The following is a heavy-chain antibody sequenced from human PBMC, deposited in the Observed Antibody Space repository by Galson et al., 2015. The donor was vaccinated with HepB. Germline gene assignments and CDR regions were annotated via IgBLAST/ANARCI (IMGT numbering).Heavy chain of an antibody. J-gene: IGHJ4*02. CDR2: VKSQADGGAT. Sequence: SLRLACAASGFTFSYVWMSWVRQAPGKGLEWVGRVKSQADGGATDYAAPVKGRFTISRDDSKNMLYLQMNSLKTEDTAVYYCTTDRGVPSDCWGQGTLVTVSS. CDR3: TTDRGVPSDC. CDR1: GFTFSYVW. V-gene: IGHV3-15*01. D-gene: IGHD3-10*01.